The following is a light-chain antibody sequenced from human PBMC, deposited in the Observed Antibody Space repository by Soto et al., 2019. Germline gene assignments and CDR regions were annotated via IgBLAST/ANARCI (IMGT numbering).Light chain of an antibody. J-gene: IGKJ1*01. V-gene: IGKV1-39*01. CDR1: QSISSY. Sequence: DIPMTQSPSSLSASVGDRVTITCRASQSISSYLNWYQQKPGKAPKLLIYAASSLQIGVPSRFSGSGSGTDFTLTISSLQPEEFATYYCKQSYSTPPWTFGQGTKVEIK. CDR2: AAS. CDR3: KQSYSTPPWT.